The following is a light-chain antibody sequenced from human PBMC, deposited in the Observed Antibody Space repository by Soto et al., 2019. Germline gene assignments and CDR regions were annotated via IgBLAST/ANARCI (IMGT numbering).Light chain of an antibody. CDR3: QQYNNWPALT. CDR1: QSVSSN. Sequence: EIVLTQSPGTLSLYSGERSTLSCRASQSVSSNLAWYQQKPGQAARLLIYGASTRATGIPARFSGSGSGTEFTLTISSLQSEDFAVYYCQQYNNWPALTFGGGTKVDNK. J-gene: IGKJ4*01. CDR2: GAS. V-gene: IGKV3-15*01.